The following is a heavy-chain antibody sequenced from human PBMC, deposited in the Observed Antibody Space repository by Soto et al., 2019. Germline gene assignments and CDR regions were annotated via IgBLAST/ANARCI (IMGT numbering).Heavy chain of an antibody. D-gene: IGHD3-10*01. J-gene: IGHJ5*02. Sequence: GGSLRLSCAASGFTFSTYWMTWVRQAPGKGLEWVANIKQDGSDAYYVDSVEGRFTISKDNAKNSLYLQMNSLRAEDTAVYYCASRGDFYDTWGQGALVTVSS. V-gene: IGHV3-7*03. CDR2: IKQDGSDA. CDR1: GFTFSTYW. CDR3: ASRGDFYDT.